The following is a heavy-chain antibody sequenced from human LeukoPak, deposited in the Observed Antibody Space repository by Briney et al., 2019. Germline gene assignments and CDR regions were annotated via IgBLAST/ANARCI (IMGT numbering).Heavy chain of an antibody. CDR3: AKDPTYCSGGSCYLTPIDY. J-gene: IGHJ4*02. CDR2: ITTSGGSA. D-gene: IGHD2-15*01. CDR1: GFTFSSYA. Sequence: GGSLRLSCAASGFTFSSYAMSWVRQAPGKGLEWVSAITTSGGSAYYADSVKGRFTISRDNSKYTLYLQMNSLRAEDTAVYYCAKDPTYCSGGSCYLTPIDYWGQGALVTVSS. V-gene: IGHV3-23*01.